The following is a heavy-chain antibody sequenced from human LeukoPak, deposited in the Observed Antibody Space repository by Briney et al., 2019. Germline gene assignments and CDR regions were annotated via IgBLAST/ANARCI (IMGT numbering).Heavy chain of an antibody. CDR2: RSPDSEGT. V-gene: IGHV1-2*02. Sequence: ASVKVSCKASGNSFTGYYVHWGRQAPGQGLEWMGCRSPDSEGTNFAQNFQGRVSTPRDTSIRTVDLELRSLRADDTAVYYCANQEGIGAPGAWFDNWGQGTLVTVSS. CDR1: GNSFTGYY. CDR3: ANQEGIGAPGAWFDN. J-gene: IGHJ4*02. D-gene: IGHD2-15*01.